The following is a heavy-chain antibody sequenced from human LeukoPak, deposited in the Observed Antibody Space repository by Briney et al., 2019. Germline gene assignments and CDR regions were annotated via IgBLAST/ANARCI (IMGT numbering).Heavy chain of an antibody. CDR1: GGSFSGYY. D-gene: IGHD3-3*01. J-gene: IGHJ6*03. Sequence: SKTLSLTCAVYGGSFSGYYWSWIRQPPGKGLEWIGEINHSGSTNYNPSLKSRVTISVDTSKNQFSLKLSSVTAADTAVYYCARARFLHYYYYYMDVWGKGTTVTVSS. CDR2: INHSGST. V-gene: IGHV4-34*01. CDR3: ARARFLHYYYYYMDV.